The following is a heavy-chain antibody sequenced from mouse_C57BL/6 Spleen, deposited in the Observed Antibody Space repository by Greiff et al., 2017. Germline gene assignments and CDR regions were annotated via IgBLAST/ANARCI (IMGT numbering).Heavy chain of an antibody. J-gene: IGHJ4*01. V-gene: IGHV1-26*01. D-gene: IGHD2-4*01. Sequence: EVQLQQSGPELVKPGASVKISCKASGYTFTDYYMNWVKQSHGKSLEWIGDINPNNGGTSYNQKLKGKATLTVDKSSSTAYMELRRLTSEDSAVYYCARYDYGRDYYAMDYWGQGTSVTVSS. CDR1: GYTFTDYY. CDR3: ARYDYGRDYYAMDY. CDR2: INPNNGGT.